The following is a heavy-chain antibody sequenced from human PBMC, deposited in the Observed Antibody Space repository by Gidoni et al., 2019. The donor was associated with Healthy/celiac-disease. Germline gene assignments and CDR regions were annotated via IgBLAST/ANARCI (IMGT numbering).Heavy chain of an antibody. CDR2: IYHSGST. CDR3: ASVRGSYDLFDI. V-gene: IGHV4-38-2*02. CDR1: GYSISSGYY. D-gene: IGHD3-16*01. Sequence: QVQLQESGPGLVKPSETLSLTCTVSGYSISSGYYWGWIRQPPGKGLEWIGSIYHSGSTYYNPSLKSRVTISVDTSKNQFSLKLSSGTAADTAVYYCASVRGSYDLFDIWGQGTMVTVSS. J-gene: IGHJ3*02.